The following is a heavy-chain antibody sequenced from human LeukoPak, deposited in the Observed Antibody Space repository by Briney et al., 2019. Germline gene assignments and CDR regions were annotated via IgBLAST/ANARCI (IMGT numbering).Heavy chain of an antibody. CDR2: ISHASDT. Sequence: SETLSLTCTVSGYSITRSYNWGWIRQSPGKGREWIASISHASDTYYNPSLKSRVTISADTSKNHFSQTLSSVTAPDTAMYFCARGEVGEFDHWGQGTLVTVSS. CDR1: GYSITRSYN. V-gene: IGHV4-38-2*02. J-gene: IGHJ4*02. D-gene: IGHD1-26*01. CDR3: ARGEVGEFDH.